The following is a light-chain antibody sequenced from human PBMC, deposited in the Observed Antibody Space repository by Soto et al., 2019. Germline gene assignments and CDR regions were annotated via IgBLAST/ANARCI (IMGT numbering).Light chain of an antibody. CDR2: KDN. CDR3: AAWDASLSSVV. Sequence: QSVLTQPPSASGTPGQRVTLSCTGGTSNIGRNTVNWYQQLPGTAPKLLMSKDNQRPSGVPDRFSGSKSGTSASLAISGLQSEDEADYYCAAWDASLSSVVFGGGTKLTVL. CDR1: TSNIGRNT. V-gene: IGLV1-44*01. J-gene: IGLJ2*01.